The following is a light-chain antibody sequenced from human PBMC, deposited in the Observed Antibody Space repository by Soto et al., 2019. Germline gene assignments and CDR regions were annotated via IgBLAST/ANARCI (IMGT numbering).Light chain of an antibody. V-gene: IGKV1-9*01. Sequence: IPLTQSPSSLSASVGDRVTITCRASQGIINYLAWYQQKPGKAPKLLIYGAYTLQSGVPSRFGGSGSGKDFALTVSSLQPEDFATYYCQQLFMYPPTFGPGTKVDIK. CDR3: QQLFMYPPT. J-gene: IGKJ3*01. CDR2: GAY. CDR1: QGIINY.